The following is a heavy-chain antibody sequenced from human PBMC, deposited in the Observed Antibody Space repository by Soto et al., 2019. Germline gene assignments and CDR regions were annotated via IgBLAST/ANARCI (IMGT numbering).Heavy chain of an antibody. V-gene: IGHV4-59*01. CDR2: ISHSGPR. Sequence: PSETLSLTCSVSGVSISSGYCTWIRQSPGKGLEWIGYISHSGPRHYRASLQSRLTMSVETSKNQFSLNLTSVTAADTTIYYCATSNPTCPGCYSWGQGTLVTVSS. D-gene: IGHD3-10*01. CDR3: ATSNPTCPGCYS. J-gene: IGHJ5*02. CDR1: GVSISSGY.